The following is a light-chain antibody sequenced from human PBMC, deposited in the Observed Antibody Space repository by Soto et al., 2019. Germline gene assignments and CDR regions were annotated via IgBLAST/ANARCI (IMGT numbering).Light chain of an antibody. CDR2: GAS. CDR3: QQYNDWLWT. CDR1: QSVTYN. V-gene: IGKV3-15*01. Sequence: IVLTQSPATLSASPWERVTLSCRATQSVTYNLAWYQQKPGQAPRLLIYGASTRATGIPARFSGRGSGTEFTLTITSLQSEDFAVYYCQQYNDWLWTFGQGTKVDIK. J-gene: IGKJ1*01.